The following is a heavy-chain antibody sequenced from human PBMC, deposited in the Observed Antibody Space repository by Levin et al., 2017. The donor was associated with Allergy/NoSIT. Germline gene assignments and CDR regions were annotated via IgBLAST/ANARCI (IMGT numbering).Heavy chain of an antibody. J-gene: IGHJ3*01. CDR3: ARGGSYRPYAFDF. V-gene: IGHV4-34*01. Sequence: SETLSLTCAVYGGSFSGYYWSWIRQPPGKGLEWIGEINHSGSINYNPSLKSRLTIILDTSTNQFSLKLGSVTAPDTAVYDCARGGSYRPYAFDFWGQGTMVTVSS. D-gene: IGHD1-26*01. CDR2: INHSGSI. CDR1: GGSFSGYY.